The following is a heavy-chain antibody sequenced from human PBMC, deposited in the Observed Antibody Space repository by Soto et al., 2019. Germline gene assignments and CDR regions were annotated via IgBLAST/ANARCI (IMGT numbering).Heavy chain of an antibody. J-gene: IGHJ4*02. CDR3: ATEMGATQGPFDN. CDR2: LSNTGRRT. D-gene: IGHD1-26*01. CDR1: VFPFGANA. V-gene: IGHV3-23*01. Sequence: EVQVLESGGGWVQPGGSLRLSCVVSVFPFGANAMSWVRQAPGKGLEWVSGLSNTGRRTSYADSVKGRFIISRDNSENTVYLQMNSLRVEDTAVYYCATEMGATQGPFDNWGQGTLVTVSS.